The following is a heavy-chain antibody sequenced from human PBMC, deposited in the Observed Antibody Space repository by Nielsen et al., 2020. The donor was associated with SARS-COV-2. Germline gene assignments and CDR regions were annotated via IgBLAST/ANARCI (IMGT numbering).Heavy chain of an antibody. CDR3: ARGNVLLWFGESLYGMDV. J-gene: IGHJ6*02. Sequence: SETLSLTCAVSGGSISSSNWWSWVRQPPGKGLEWIGEIYHSGSTNYNPSLKSRVTISVDTSKNQFSLKLSSVTAADTAVYYCARGNVLLWFGESLYGMDVWGQGTTVTVSS. V-gene: IGHV4-4*02. D-gene: IGHD3-10*01. CDR2: IYHSGST. CDR1: GGSISSSNW.